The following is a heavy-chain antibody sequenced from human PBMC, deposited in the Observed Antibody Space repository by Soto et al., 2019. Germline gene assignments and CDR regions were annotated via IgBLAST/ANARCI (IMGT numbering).Heavy chain of an antibody. J-gene: IGHJ6*02. CDR1: GYTFTSYG. Sequence: EASVKVSCKASGYTFTSYGISWVRQAPGQGLEWMGWISAYNGNTNYAQKLQGRVTMTTDTSTSTAYMELRSLRSDDTAVYYCARGGDWNDHALWDYYYGMDVWGQGTTVTVSS. CDR3: ARGGDWNDHALWDYYYGMDV. V-gene: IGHV1-18*04. CDR2: ISAYNGNT. D-gene: IGHD1-1*01.